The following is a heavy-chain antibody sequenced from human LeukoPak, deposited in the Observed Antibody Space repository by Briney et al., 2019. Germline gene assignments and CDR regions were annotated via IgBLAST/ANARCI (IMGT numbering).Heavy chain of an antibody. J-gene: IGHJ6*02. Sequence: PSETLSLTCTVSGGSISSGGYYWSWIRQHPGKGLEWIGYIYYSGSTYYNPSLKSRVTISVDTSKNQFSLKLSSVTAADTAVYYCARDKSAESGRQQLEDYYGMDVWGQGTTVTVSS. CDR3: ARDKSAESGRQQLEDYYGMDV. CDR1: GGSISSGGYY. CDR2: IYYSGST. V-gene: IGHV4-31*03. D-gene: IGHD6-13*01.